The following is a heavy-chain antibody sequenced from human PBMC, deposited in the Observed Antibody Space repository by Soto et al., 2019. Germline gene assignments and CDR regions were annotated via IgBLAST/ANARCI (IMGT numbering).Heavy chain of an antibody. CDR3: ARDRGFMTVPYYYHEMDV. D-gene: IGHD3-16*01. CDR1: GGAFNKYA. V-gene: IGHV1-69*12. CDR2: ITPMFATA. J-gene: IGHJ6*02. Sequence: QVQLLQSGAEVRKPGSSVKVSCKASGGAFNKYAITWVRQAPGQGLEWMGGITPMFATADYAQKFQGRVTMTADESTSTAYMELSSLISDDTAVYYCARDRGFMTVPYYYHEMDVWGQGTPVTVSS.